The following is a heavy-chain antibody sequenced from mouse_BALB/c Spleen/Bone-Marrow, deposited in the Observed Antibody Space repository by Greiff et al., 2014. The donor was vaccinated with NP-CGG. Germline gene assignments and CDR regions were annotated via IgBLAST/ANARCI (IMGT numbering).Heavy chain of an antibody. V-gene: IGHV5-12-1*01. J-gene: IGHJ2*01. CDR1: GFAFSSYD. CDR2: ISSGGDCT. Sequence: DVQLVESGGGLVKPGGSLKLSCAASGFAFSSYDMSWVRQTPEKRLEWVASISSGGDCTYYPDSVKGRFTISRDNAKNTLYMQMNRLKSGETAVDYCARHLVRTERGDYFDYWGQGTPLTVSS. CDR3: ARHLVRTERGDYFDY. D-gene: IGHD2-2*01.